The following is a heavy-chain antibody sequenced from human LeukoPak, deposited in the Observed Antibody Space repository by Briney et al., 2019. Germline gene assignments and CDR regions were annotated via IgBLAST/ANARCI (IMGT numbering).Heavy chain of an antibody. CDR3: ARVDPSDAFDI. CDR1: GGSISSGDYY. CDR2: IYYSGST. D-gene: IGHD3-9*01. V-gene: IGHV4-30-4*08. Sequence: SETLSLTCTVSGGSISSGDYYWSWIRQPPGKGLEWIGYIYYSGSTYYNPSLKSRVTISVDTSKNQFSLKLSSVTAADTAVYYCARVDPSDAFDIWGQGTMVTVPS. J-gene: IGHJ3*02.